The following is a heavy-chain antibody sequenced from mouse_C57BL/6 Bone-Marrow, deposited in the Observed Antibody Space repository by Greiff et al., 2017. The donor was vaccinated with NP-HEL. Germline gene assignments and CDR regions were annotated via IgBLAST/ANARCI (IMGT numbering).Heavy chain of an antibody. CDR3: ARVKLWGNYLYYFDY. Sequence: EVHLVESEGGLVQPGSSMKLSCTASGFTFSDYYMAWVRQVPEKGLEWVANINYDGSSTYYLDSLKSRFIISRDNAKNILYLQMSSLKSEDTATYYCARVKLWGNYLYYFDYWGQGTTLTVSS. J-gene: IGHJ2*01. CDR1: GFTFSDYY. V-gene: IGHV5-16*01. CDR2: INYDGSST. D-gene: IGHD2-1*01.